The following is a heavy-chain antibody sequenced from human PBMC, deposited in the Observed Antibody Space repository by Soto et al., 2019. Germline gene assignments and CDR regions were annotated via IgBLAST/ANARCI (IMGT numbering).Heavy chain of an antibody. CDR3: AKDPFAGTVTGLRDQH. CDR2: ITGSGGST. J-gene: IGHJ1*01. Sequence: EVHLLESGGGLVQPGGSLRLSCAASGLTFRSYAMSWVRQAPGKGLEWVTAITGSGGSTWYADSVKGRFTISRDNSKNTLYLQMNSLRAEDTASYYCAKDPFAGTVTGLRDQHWGQGTLVTVSS. CDR1: GLTFRSYA. V-gene: IGHV3-23*01. D-gene: IGHD3-16*01.